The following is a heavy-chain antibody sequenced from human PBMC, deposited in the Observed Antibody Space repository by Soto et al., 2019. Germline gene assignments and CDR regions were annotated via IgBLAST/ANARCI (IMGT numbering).Heavy chain of an antibody. CDR1: GFTVSSNY. J-gene: IGHJ4*02. CDR3: ARAGGGYYLTPDY. V-gene: IGHV3-53*02. Sequence: EVQLVETGGGLIQPGGSLRLSCAASGFTVSSNYMSWVRQAPGKGLEWVSVIYSGGSTYYADSVKGRFTISRDNSKNTLYLQMNSLRAEDTAVYYCARAGGGYYLTPDYWGQGTLVTVSS. D-gene: IGHD3-3*01. CDR2: IYSGGST.